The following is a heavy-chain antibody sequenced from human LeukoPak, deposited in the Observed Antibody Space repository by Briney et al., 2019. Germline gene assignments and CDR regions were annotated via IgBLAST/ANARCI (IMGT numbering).Heavy chain of an antibody. V-gene: IGHV1-18*01. Sequence: GASVKVSCKASGYTFTSYGISWVRQAPGQGLEWMGWISAYNGNTNYAQKLQGRVTMTTDTSTSTAYMELSSLRSEDTAVYYCARDPSYCSGGSCYNWFDPWGQGTLVTVSS. D-gene: IGHD2-15*01. J-gene: IGHJ5*02. CDR1: GYTFTSYG. CDR2: ISAYNGNT. CDR3: ARDPSYCSGGSCYNWFDP.